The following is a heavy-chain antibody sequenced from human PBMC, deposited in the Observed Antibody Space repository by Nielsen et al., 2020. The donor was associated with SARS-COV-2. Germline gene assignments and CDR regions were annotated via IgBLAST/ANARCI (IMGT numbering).Heavy chain of an antibody. CDR3: AKSLLVGGFPGYGMDV. CDR1: GFTLSNYN. Sequence: GESLKISCAASGFTLSNYNMHWVRQGPGKGLVWVSRINRDGSVTNYADSVKGRFTISRDNGGNTLYLQVNSLRAEDTAVYYCAKSLLVGGFPGYGMDVWGQGTMVTVS. J-gene: IGHJ6*02. CDR2: INRDGSVT. V-gene: IGHV3-74*01. D-gene: IGHD1-26*01.